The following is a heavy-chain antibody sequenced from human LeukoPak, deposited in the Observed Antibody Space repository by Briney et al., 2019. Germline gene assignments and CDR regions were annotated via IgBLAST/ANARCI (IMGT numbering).Heavy chain of an antibody. CDR2: IYYSGTT. V-gene: IGHV4-39*01. Sequence: KPSETLSLTCTVSGGSIDSSSYYWDWIRQPPGKGLEWLGNIYYSGTTFYTSSLKSRVTISTDMSKNQFSLRLTSVTAADTAVYYCARQRADYFYHYMDVCGKGTTVIVSS. CDR3: ARQRADYFYHYMDV. J-gene: IGHJ6*03. CDR1: GGSIDSSSYY.